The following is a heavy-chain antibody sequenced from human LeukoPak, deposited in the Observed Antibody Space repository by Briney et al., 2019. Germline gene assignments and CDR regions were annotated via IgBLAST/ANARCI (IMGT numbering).Heavy chain of an antibody. CDR3: ARATEWAFDF. J-gene: IGHJ4*02. Sequence: GRSLRLSFSPAGFTFSSYWMSSVRQAPGKGLEWVANIKQAGSEKYYVDSVKGRFTISRDHAKISLYLQMNSLRAEDTAVYYCARATEWAFDFWGQGTLVTVSS. D-gene: IGHD3-3*01. V-gene: IGHV3-7*01. CDR2: IKQAGSEK. CDR1: GFTFSSYW.